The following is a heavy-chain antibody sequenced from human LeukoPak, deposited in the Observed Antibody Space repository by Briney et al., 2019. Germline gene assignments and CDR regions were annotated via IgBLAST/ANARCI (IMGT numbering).Heavy chain of an antibody. Sequence: GGSLRLSCAASGFTFSSYAMSWVRQAPGRGLEWVSAISGRDGRTYYTDSVKGRFTISRDNSRDTLNLQMNSLRAEDTAVYYCSTSPSFGSSWYQFNYWGQGTLVTVSS. D-gene: IGHD6-13*01. CDR1: GFTFSSYA. CDR2: ISGRDGRT. J-gene: IGHJ4*02. CDR3: STSPSFGSSWYQFNY. V-gene: IGHV3-23*01.